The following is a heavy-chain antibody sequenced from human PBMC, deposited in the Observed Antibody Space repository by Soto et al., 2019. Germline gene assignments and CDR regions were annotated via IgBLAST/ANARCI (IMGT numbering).Heavy chain of an antibody. CDR3: ARRPLGGGTSWYSGWFDP. CDR1: GGSISSFY. V-gene: IGHV4-59*08. Sequence: QVQLQESGPGLVKPSETLSLTCTVSGGSISSFYWSWIRQPPGKGLEWLGYISSRGSTNYNPSVKWRVTISLDTSRNQFSLRLSSVTAADTAVYDCARRPLGGGTSWYSGWFDPWGQGILVTVSS. CDR2: ISSRGST. D-gene: IGHD6-13*01. J-gene: IGHJ5*02.